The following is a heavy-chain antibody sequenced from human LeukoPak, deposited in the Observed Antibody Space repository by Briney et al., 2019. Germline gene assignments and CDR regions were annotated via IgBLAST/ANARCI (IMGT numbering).Heavy chain of an antibody. Sequence: GGSLRLSCAASGFTISSYAMSWVRKAPGKGLEWVSAISGSGGSTYYADPVQGRFTISRDNSKNSLYLQMNSLRAEDTAVYYCAKGKYLDSSGYYVCDYWGQGTLVTVSS. D-gene: IGHD3-22*01. J-gene: IGHJ4*02. CDR2: ISGSGGST. V-gene: IGHV3-23*01. CDR1: GFTISSYA. CDR3: AKGKYLDSSGYYVCDY.